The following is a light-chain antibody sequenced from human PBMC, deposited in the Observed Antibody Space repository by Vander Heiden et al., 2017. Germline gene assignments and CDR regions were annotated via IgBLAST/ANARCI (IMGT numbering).Light chain of an antibody. CDR2: GAS. Sequence: VLTQSPGTLSLSPGERAALSCRASQSLTSTYLSWFQQKPGQAPRLLIYGASTRATGIPDRFSCSGSGTDFTLTISRLEPEDFAVYYCQCYRSSSITFGQGTRLEIK. V-gene: IGKV3-20*01. J-gene: IGKJ5*01. CDR3: QCYRSSSIT. CDR1: QSLTSTY.